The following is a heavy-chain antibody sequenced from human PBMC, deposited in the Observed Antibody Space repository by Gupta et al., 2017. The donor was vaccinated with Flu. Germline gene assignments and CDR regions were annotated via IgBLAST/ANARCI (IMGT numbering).Heavy chain of an antibody. D-gene: IGHD2-2*01. V-gene: IGHV4-59*01. J-gene: IGHJ4*02. Sequence: QVQLQESGPGLVKPSETLSLTCSVSGGSISGYHWGWIRQPPGKGLEWIAYIYHSGSTYYNPSLKSRVTISIDTSEKQFSLKVNSVTAADTAVYYCARAPNQYCTSTTCSPYYFDYWGQGTLVTVSS. CDR2: IYHSGST. CDR1: GGSISGYH. CDR3: ARAPNQYCTSTTCSPYYFDY.